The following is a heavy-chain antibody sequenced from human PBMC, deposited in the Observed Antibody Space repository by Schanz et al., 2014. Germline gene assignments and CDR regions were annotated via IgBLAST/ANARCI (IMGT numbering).Heavy chain of an antibody. CDR1: GGSIRTYF. V-gene: IGHV4-59*06. Sequence: QVPLQESGPGLVKPSETLSLTCSVSGGSIRTYFWAWIRQPPGKGLEWIGYIYYSGNTYYTPSLKSRVIMSVDTSKKQFSLKLSSVTAADTAVYYCARVVLGGDAFDIWGQGTMVTVSS. D-gene: IGHD3-10*01. CDR3: ARVVLGGDAFDI. CDR2: IYYSGNT. J-gene: IGHJ3*02.